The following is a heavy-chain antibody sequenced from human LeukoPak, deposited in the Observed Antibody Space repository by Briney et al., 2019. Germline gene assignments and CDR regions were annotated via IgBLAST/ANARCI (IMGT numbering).Heavy chain of an antibody. Sequence: GASVKVSCKASGYTFTGYYMHWVRQAPGQGLEWMGWINPNSGGTNYAQKFQGRVTMTRDTSISAAYMELSRLRSDDTAVYYCARDGGFWSGYLYYWGQGTLVAVSS. CDR3: ARDGGFWSGYLYY. D-gene: IGHD3-3*01. CDR2: INPNSGGT. J-gene: IGHJ4*02. CDR1: GYTFTGYY. V-gene: IGHV1-2*02.